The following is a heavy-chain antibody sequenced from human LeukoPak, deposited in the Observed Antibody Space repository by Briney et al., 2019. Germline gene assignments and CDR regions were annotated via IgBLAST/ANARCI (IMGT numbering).Heavy chain of an antibody. Sequence: SETLSLTYTVSGGAISSYYWSWIRQPAGKGLEWIGRIYTSGSTNYNPSLKSRVTMSVDTSKNQFSLKLSSVTAADTAVYYCARDSTYCSSTSCFYYYYYMDVWGRGTTVTVSS. D-gene: IGHD2-2*01. CDR3: ARDSTYCSSTSCFYYYYYMDV. J-gene: IGHJ6*03. V-gene: IGHV4-4*07. CDR1: GGAISSYY. CDR2: IYTSGST.